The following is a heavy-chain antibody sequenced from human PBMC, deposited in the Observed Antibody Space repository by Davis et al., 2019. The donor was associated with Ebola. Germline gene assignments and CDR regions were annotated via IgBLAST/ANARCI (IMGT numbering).Heavy chain of an antibody. CDR2: IHHSGTT. CDR1: DGSISSCNW. J-gene: IGHJ4*02. CDR3: ARGGCRNTFFSPIFWA. V-gene: IGHV4-4*02. Sequence: PSETLSLTCVVSDGSISSCNWWRWVRQSPEKGLEWIGEIHHSGTTNYNPSLKSRVAISIDTSKNQFSLNLNSMTAADTAVYFCARGGCRNTFFSPIFWAWGQGALVTVSS. D-gene: IGHD3-3*01.